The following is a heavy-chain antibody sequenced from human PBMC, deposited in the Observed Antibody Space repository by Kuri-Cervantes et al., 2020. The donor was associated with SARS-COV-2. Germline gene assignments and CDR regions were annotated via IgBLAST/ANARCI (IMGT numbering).Heavy chain of an antibody. CDR1: GGSISSGSYY. D-gene: IGHD3-22*01. CDR2: IYTSGST. V-gene: IGHV4-61*02. CDR3: ASGGSSGYFNY. J-gene: IGHJ4*02. Sequence: SCTVSGGSISSGSYYWSWIRQPAGKGLERIGRIYTSGSTNYNPSLKSRVTISVDTSKNQFSLKLSSVTAADTAVYYCASGGSSGYFNYWGQGTLVTVSS.